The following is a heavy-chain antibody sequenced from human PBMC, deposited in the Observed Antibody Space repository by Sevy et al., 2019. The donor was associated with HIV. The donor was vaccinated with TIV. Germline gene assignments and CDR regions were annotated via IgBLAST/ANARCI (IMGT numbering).Heavy chain of an antibody. CDR1: GFTFSDYY. V-gene: IGHV3-11*01. CDR2: ISGSDSTI. D-gene: IGHD4-17*01. Sequence: GGSLRLSCAASGFTFSDYYMSWIRQAPGKGLEWISYISGSDSTIYYADSVKGRFTISRDNAKNSLYLQMNSLRAEDTAVYYCARDHVKDGDLGDYYYYAMDLWGQGTTVTVSS. CDR3: ARDHVKDGDLGDYYYYAMDL. J-gene: IGHJ6*02.